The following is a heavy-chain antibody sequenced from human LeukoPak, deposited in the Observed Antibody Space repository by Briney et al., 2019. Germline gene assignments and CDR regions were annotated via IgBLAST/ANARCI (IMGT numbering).Heavy chain of an antibody. V-gene: IGHV1-2*02. CDR2: INPNSGGT. CDR1: GYTFTGYY. CDR3: AREALGVSGSYYFDY. Sequence: ASVKVSCKASGYTFTGYYMHWVRQAPGQGLEWMGWINPNSGGTNYAQKFQGRVTMTRDTSISTAYMELSRLRSDDTAVYHCAREALGVSGSYYFDYWGQGTLVTVSS. D-gene: IGHD1-26*01. J-gene: IGHJ4*02.